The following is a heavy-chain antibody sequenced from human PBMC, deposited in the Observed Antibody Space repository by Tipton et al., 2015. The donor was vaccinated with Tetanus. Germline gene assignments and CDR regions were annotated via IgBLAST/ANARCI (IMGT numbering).Heavy chain of an antibody. CDR1: GGPISSRSYY. J-gene: IGHJ4*02. V-gene: IGHV4-39*01. Sequence: TLSLTCTVSGGPISSRSYYWGWIRQPPGKGLEWIGSIYYSGSTYYNPPLKSRVTISVDTSKTQFSLQLSSVTAADTAVYYCARAGNWGFGIDYWGQGSLVTVSS. CDR2: IYYSGST. D-gene: IGHD7-27*01. CDR3: ARAGNWGFGIDY.